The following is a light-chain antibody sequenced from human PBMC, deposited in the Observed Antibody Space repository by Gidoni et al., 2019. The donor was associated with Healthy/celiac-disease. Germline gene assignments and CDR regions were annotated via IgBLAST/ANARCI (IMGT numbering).Light chain of an antibody. Sequence: DIQMTQSPSTLSASVGDRVTITCRASQSISSWLAWYQQKPGKATKLLIYDASSLESGVPSRFSGSGAGKEFTLTISSLQPDDFATYYCQQYNSYSVFGQGTKVEIK. CDR2: DAS. V-gene: IGKV1-5*01. CDR3: QQYNSYSV. CDR1: QSISSW. J-gene: IGKJ1*01.